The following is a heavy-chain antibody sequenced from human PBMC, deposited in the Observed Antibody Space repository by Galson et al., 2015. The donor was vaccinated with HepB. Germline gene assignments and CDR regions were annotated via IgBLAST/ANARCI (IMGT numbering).Heavy chain of an antibody. V-gene: IGHV1-46*03. J-gene: IGHJ5*02. Sequence: SVKVSCKASGYTFASYYMHWVRQAPGQGLEWMGIINPSGGSTSYAQKFQGRVTMTRDTSTSTVYMELSSLRSEDTAVYYCAREDESFDWFDPWGQGTLVTVSS. D-gene: IGHD2/OR15-2a*01. CDR3: AREDESFDWFDP. CDR2: INPSGGST. CDR1: GYTFASYY.